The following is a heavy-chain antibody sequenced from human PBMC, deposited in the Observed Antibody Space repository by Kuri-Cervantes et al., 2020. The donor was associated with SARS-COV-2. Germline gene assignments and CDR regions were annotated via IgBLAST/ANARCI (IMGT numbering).Heavy chain of an antibody. CDR3: ATHAIVGATSFDY. CDR2: INPNSGGT. V-gene: IGHV1-2*02. CDR1: GYTFTGYY. J-gene: IGHJ4*02. D-gene: IGHD1-26*01. Sequence: ASVKVSCKASGYTFTGYYMHWVRQAPGQGLEWMGWINPNSGGTNYAQKFQGRVTMTEDTSTDTAYMELSSLRSEDTAVYYCATHAIVGATSFDYWGQGTLVTVSS.